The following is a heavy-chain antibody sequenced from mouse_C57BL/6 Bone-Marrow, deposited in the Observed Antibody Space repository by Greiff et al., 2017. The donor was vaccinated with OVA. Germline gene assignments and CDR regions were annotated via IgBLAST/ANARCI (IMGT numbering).Heavy chain of an antibody. CDR1: GYTFTDYE. V-gene: IGHV1-15*01. D-gene: IGHD2-5*01. CDR3: TRGYSNYEDYAMDY. J-gene: IGHJ4*01. Sequence: LPPSLSSLLRPGASVTLSCKASGYTFTDYEMHWVKQTPVHGLEWIGAIDPETGGTAYNQKFKGKAILTADKSSSTAYMELRSLTSEDSAVYYCTRGYSNYEDYAMDYWGQGTSVTVSS. CDR2: IDPETGGT.